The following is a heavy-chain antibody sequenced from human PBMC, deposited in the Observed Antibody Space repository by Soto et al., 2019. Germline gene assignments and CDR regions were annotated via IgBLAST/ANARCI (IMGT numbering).Heavy chain of an antibody. CDR3: ARGDRGGFDL. CDR1: GFTFDYYW. V-gene: IGHV3-74*01. D-gene: IGHD3-10*01. CDR2: VHSDGTTT. J-gene: IGHJ3*01. Sequence: EVQLVESGGGLVQPGESLRLSCAASGFTFDYYWMHWVRQAPGKGRLWVSRVHSDGTTTTYADSVKGRFTISRDNARNTVSLQMSSLRAEDTAIYYCARGDRGGFDLWGHGTVVTVSS.